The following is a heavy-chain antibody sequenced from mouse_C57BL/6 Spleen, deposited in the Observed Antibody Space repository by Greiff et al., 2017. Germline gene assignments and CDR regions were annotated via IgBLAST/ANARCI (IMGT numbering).Heavy chain of an antibody. V-gene: IGHV6-3*01. Sequence: EVQLQESGGGLVQPGGSMKLSCVASGFTFSNYWMNWVRPSPEKGLEWVAQIRLKSDNYATHYAESVKVRFTISRDDSKSSVYLQMNNLRAEDTGIYYCTGGTGTDYWGQGTTLTVSS. J-gene: IGHJ2*01. CDR2: IRLKSDNYAT. CDR1: GFTFSNYW. CDR3: TGGTGTDY. D-gene: IGHD4-1*01.